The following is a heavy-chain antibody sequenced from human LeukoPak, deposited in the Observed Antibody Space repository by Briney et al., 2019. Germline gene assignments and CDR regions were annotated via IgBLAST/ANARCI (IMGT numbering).Heavy chain of an antibody. J-gene: IGHJ3*02. V-gene: IGHV1-24*01. CDR1: GYTLTELS. CDR2: FDPEDGET. D-gene: IGHD2-15*01. Sequence: ASVKVSCKVSGYTLTELSMHWVRQAPGKGLEWMGGFDPEDGETIYAQRFQGRDIMTEDTSTDTAYMELSSLRSEDTAVYYCARDQYCSGGSCHDAFDIWGQGTMVTVSS. CDR3: ARDQYCSGGSCHDAFDI.